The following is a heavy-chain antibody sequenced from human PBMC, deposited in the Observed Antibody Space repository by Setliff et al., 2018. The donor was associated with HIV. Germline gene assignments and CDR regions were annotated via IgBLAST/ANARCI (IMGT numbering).Heavy chain of an antibody. J-gene: IGHJ4*02. CDR3: AKDKTEGAMGH. V-gene: IGHV1-69*05. Sequence: SVKVSCKASGGIFSRFAFSWVRQAPGQGLEWMGGIIPIFGTPNYAQKFQGRVTITTDTSTNAAYMEVRSLRPDDTAVYYCAKDKTEGAMGHWGQGTLVTVSS. CDR1: GGIFSRFA. CDR2: IIPIFGTP. D-gene: IGHD1-26*01.